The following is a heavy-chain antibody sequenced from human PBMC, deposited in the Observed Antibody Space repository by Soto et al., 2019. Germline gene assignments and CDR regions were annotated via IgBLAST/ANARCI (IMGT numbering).Heavy chain of an antibody. V-gene: IGHV4-39*02. Sequence: SETLSLTCTVSGGSLSSYYWGWIRQPPGKGLEWIGSIYYSGSTYYNPSLKSRVTISVDTSKNQFSLKLSSVTAADTAVYYCARDPDYDWFDPWGQGTLVTVSS. CDR2: IYYSGST. CDR3: ARDPDYDWFDP. D-gene: IGHD3-16*01. J-gene: IGHJ5*02. CDR1: GGSLSSYY.